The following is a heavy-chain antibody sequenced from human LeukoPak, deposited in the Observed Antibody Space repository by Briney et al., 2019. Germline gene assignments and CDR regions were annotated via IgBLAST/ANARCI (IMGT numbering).Heavy chain of an antibody. CDR1: GYTFTSYD. D-gene: IGHD3-22*01. CDR3: ARGPYYDSSGYPFDY. Sequence: GASVKVSCKASGYTFTSYDINWVRQAPGQGLEWGGGMNPNSGNTGYAQKFQGRVTMTRNTSISTAYMELRSLRSEDTAVYYCARGPYYDSSGYPFDYWGQGTLVTVSS. CDR2: MNPNSGNT. V-gene: IGHV1-8*01. J-gene: IGHJ4*02.